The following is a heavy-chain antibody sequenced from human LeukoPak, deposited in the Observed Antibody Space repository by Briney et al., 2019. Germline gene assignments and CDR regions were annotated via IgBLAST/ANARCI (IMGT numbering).Heavy chain of an antibody. CDR1: GYTFTGYY. CDR2: FDPEDGET. V-gene: IGHV1-24*01. D-gene: IGHD6-19*01. Sequence: ASVKVSCKASGYTFTGYYMHWVRQAPGKGLEWMGGFDPEDGETIYAQKFQGRVTMTEDTSTDTAYMELSSLRSEDTAVYYCATGGAVAEDYWWFGPWGQGTLVTVSS. CDR3: ATGGAVAEDYWWFGP. J-gene: IGHJ5*02.